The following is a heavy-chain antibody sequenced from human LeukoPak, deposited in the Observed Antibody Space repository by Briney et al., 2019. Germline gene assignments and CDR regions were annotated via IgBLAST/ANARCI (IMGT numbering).Heavy chain of an antibody. CDR3: AKGLALAGTGGGFDV. Sequence: GGSLRLSCAASGFTFTTYAINWVRQAPGKGLEWVSGISGGGDKAFYADSVNGRFTISRDNSENTVSLQMRSLRAEDTALYYCAKGLALAGTGGGFDVWGQGTRVAVSS. CDR2: ISGGGDKA. D-gene: IGHD6-19*01. J-gene: IGHJ3*01. CDR1: GFTFTTYA. V-gene: IGHV3-23*01.